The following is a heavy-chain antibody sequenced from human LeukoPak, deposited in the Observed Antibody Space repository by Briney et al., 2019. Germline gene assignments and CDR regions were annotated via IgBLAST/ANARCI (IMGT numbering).Heavy chain of an antibody. D-gene: IGHD7-27*01. V-gene: IGHV4-38-2*02. CDR2: IYHSGST. J-gene: IGHJ4*02. Sequence: SETLSLTCTVSGYSISSGYYRGWIRQPPGKGLEWIGSIYHSGSTYYNPSLKSRVTISVDTSKNQFSLKLSSVTAADTAVYYCARATGIHFDYWGQGTLVTVSS. CDR1: GYSISSGYY. CDR3: ARATGIHFDY.